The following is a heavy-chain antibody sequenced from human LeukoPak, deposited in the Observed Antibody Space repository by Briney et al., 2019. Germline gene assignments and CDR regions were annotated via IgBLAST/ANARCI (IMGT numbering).Heavy chain of an antibody. CDR3: ARRITIFGVVNHGYYFDY. CDR2: IYYSGST. J-gene: IGHJ4*02. Sequence: SETLSLTCTVSGGSISSSYYYWGWIRQPPGKGLEWIGSIYYSGSTYYNPSLKSRVTISVDTSKNQFSLKLSSVTAADTAVYYCARRITIFGVVNHGYYFDYWGQGTLVTVSS. CDR1: GGSISSSYYY. V-gene: IGHV4-39*01. D-gene: IGHD3-3*01.